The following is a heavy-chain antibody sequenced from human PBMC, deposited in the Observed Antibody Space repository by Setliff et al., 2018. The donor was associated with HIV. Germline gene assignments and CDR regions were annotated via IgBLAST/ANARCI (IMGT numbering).Heavy chain of an antibody. V-gene: IGHV1-46*01. J-gene: IGHJ3*02. CDR1: GYTFTNYY. CDR3: ARCYYDSSGPTDAFDI. CDR2: INPSGGRT. Sequence: ASVKVSCKASGYTFTNYYIHWVRQAPGQGLEWMGLINPSGGRTSYAQKFQGRLTMTRDTSRSTVYMELSRLRSDDTALYYCARCYYDSSGPTDAFDIWGQGTVVTVSS. D-gene: IGHD3-22*01.